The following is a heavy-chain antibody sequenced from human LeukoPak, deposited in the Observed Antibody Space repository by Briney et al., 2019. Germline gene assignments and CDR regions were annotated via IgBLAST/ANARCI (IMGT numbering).Heavy chain of an antibody. CDR1: GYTFTGYY. Sequence: ASVEDSCKASGYTFTGYYMHWVRQAPGQGLEWMGWINPNSGGTNYAQKFQGRVTMTRDTSISTAYMELSRLRSDGTAVYYCARDFADYVWGSDYWGQGTLVTVSS. V-gene: IGHV1-2*02. D-gene: IGHD3-16*01. J-gene: IGHJ4*02. CDR3: ARDFADYVWGSDY. CDR2: INPNSGGT.